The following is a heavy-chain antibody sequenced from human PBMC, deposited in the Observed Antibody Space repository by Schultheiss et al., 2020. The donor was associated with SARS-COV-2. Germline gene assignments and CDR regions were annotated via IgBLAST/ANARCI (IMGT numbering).Heavy chain of an antibody. Sequence: GGSLRLSCAASGFTFSSYAMSWVRQAPGKGLEWVSAISGSGGSTYYADSVKGRFTISRDNSKNTLYLQMNSLRAEDTAVYYCASRREYQLLLGFDYWGQGTLVTVSS. CDR3: ASRREYQLLLGFDY. CDR1: GFTFSSYA. CDR2: ISGSGGST. J-gene: IGHJ4*02. D-gene: IGHD2-2*01. V-gene: IGHV3-23*01.